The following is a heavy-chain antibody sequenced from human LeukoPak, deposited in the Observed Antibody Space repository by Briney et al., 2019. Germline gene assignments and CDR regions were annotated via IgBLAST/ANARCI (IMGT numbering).Heavy chain of an antibody. CDR2: TYYSSKWYN. V-gene: IGHV6-1*01. CDR1: GDSVSSNSAT. CDR3: ARLGELAARPYSYYFLDV. D-gene: IGHD6-6*01. Sequence: SQTLSLTCAISGDSVSSNSATWNWIRQSPSRGLEWLGRTYYSSKWYNDYAVSVKSRITVNPDTSKNQFSLHLNSVTSEDTAVYFCARLGELAARPYSYYFLDVWGEGTTVTVSS. J-gene: IGHJ6*03.